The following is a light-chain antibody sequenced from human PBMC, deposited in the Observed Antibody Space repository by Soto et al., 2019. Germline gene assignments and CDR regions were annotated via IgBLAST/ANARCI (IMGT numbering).Light chain of an antibody. Sequence: QSALAQSPSVSAAPGQRVTISCSGSSSNIPYQFVSWYKQFPGMAPTLLIYDNSRRPSGVPDRFSATKSGPSATLDIAGLQTADEAVYYCASWDSDLDGFVFGPGTKVTAL. CDR3: ASWDSDLDGFV. J-gene: IGLJ1*01. CDR1: SSNIPYQF. V-gene: IGLV1-51*01. CDR2: DNS.